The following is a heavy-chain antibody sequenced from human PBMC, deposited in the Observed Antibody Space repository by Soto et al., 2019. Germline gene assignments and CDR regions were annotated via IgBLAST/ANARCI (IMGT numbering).Heavy chain of an antibody. Sequence: SLKISCAASGFTFDDYAMHWVRQAPGKGLEWVSGISWNSGSIGYAESVKGRFTISRDNAKNSLYLQINSLRAEDTALYYCAKVYLPRYSSSWYDAFDIWGQGTMVTVSS. CDR2: ISWNSGSI. CDR1: GFTFDDYA. D-gene: IGHD6-13*01. V-gene: IGHV3-9*01. J-gene: IGHJ3*02. CDR3: AKVYLPRYSSSWYDAFDI.